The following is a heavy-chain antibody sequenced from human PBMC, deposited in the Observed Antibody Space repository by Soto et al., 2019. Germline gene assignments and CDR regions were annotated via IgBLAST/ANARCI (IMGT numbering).Heavy chain of an antibody. J-gene: IGHJ6*02. D-gene: IGHD3-10*01. CDR2: FDPEDGET. CDR3: ATDRGLSYCYYYGMDV. Sequence: ASVKVSCKVSGYTLTELSMHWVRQAPGKGLEWMGGFDPEDGETIYAQKFQGRVTMTEDTSTDTAYMELSSLRSEDTAVYYCATDRGLSYCYYYGMDVWGQGTTVTVSS. V-gene: IGHV1-24*01. CDR1: GYTLTELS.